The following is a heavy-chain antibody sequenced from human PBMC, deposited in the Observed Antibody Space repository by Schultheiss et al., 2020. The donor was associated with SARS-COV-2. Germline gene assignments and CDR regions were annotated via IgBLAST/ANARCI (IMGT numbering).Heavy chain of an antibody. D-gene: IGHD1-20*01. J-gene: IGHJ3*01. CDR3: ATAGITGTKANFGV. CDR1: GYSISSGYY. CDR2: IYHSGST. Sequence: SQTLSLTCAVSGYSISSGYYWGWIRQPPGKGLEWIGSIYHSGSTYYNPSLKSRVTISVDKSKNQFSLKLSSVTAADTAVYYCATAGITGTKANFGVWGQGTMVTVSS. V-gene: IGHV4-38-2*01.